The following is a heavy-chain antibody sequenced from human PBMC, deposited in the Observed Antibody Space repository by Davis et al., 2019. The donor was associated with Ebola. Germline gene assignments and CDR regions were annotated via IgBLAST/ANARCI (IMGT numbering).Heavy chain of an antibody. CDR2: IRYDGSNK. D-gene: IGHD3-10*01. CDR3: AKDRSRITMVRGATYYFDY. Sequence: GGSLRLSCVASGLTFSRYGMHWVRQAPGKGLEWVAVIRYDGSNKYYADSVKGRFTISRDNSKNTLYLQMNSLRAEDTAVYYCAKDRSRITMVRGATYYFDYWGQGTLVTVSS. J-gene: IGHJ4*02. V-gene: IGHV3-30*02. CDR1: GLTFSRYG.